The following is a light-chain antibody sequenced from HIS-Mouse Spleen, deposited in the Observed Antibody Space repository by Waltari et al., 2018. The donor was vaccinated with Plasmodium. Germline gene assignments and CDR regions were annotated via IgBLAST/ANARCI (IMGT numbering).Light chain of an antibody. CDR3: QQYYSYPYT. Sequence: EIVLTQSPATLSVSPGERATLSCRASQSVSSNFAWYQQKPGQAPRLLIYGASTRATGIPARFSGSGSGTEFTLTISSLQSEDFAVYYCQQYYSYPYTFGQGTKLEIK. CDR2: GAS. V-gene: IGKV3-15*01. CDR1: QSVSSN. J-gene: IGKJ2*01.